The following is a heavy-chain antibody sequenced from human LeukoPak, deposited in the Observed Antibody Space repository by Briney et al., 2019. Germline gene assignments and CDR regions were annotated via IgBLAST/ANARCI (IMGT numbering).Heavy chain of an antibody. CDR1: GFTVSSNY. D-gene: IGHD2-8*01. V-gene: IGHV3-53*01. J-gene: IGHJ4*02. Sequence: PGGSLRLSCAASGFTVSSNYMSWVRQAPGKGLEWVSVIYSGGSTYYADSVKGRFTISRDNSKNTLYLQMNSLRAEDTAVYYCARVGDYCTNGVCYKVWDYWGQGTQVTVSS. CDR2: IYSGGST. CDR3: ARVGDYCTNGVCYKVWDY.